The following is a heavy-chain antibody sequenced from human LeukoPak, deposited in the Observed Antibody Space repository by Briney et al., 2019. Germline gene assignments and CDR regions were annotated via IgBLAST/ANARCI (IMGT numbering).Heavy chain of an antibody. CDR3: AKDFGSSWYSIPHYYGMDV. V-gene: IGHV3-43*02. Sequence: GGSLRLSCAASGFTFDDYAMHWVRQAPGKGLEWVSLISGDGGSTYYADSVKGRFTISRDNSKNSLYLQMNSLRTEDTALYCCAKDFGSSWYSIPHYYGMDVWGQGTTVTVSS. D-gene: IGHD6-13*01. CDR1: GFTFDDYA. CDR2: ISGDGGST. J-gene: IGHJ6*02.